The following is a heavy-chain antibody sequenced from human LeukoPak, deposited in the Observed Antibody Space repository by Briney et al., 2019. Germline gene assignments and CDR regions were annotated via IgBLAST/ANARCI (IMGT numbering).Heavy chain of an antibody. CDR2: INYSGST. J-gene: IGHJ4*02. CDR3: ARLNGGY. Sequence: SYTLSLTCTVSGGSISNCYWSWIREPPGRGLEWIGYINYSGSTNYNPSLKNRVTISVDTSKNQFSLKVTSVTAADTAVYYCARLNGGYWGQGTLVTVSS. CDR1: GGSISNCY. V-gene: IGHV4-59*08. D-gene: IGHD1-1*01.